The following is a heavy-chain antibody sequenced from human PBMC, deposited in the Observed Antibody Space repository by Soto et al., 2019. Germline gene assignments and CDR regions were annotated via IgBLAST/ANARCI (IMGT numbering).Heavy chain of an antibody. CDR1: GYTFTSSD. CDR2: IGAYKGNT. CDR3: ARVRSPGHPPCNWCDP. J-gene: IGHJ5*02. V-gene: IGHV1-18*04. Sequence: QVQLVQSGGEVKKPGASVRGSCKASGYTFTSSDIHWVRQAPGQGLEWMSWIGAYKGNTNYAQKLQGRVNMATDTSTNTAYMELSNLISDDTAVYFCARVRSPGHPPCNWCDPWGQGTLVTVSS.